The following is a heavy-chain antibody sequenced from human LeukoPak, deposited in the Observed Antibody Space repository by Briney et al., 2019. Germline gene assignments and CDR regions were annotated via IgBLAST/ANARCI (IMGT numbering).Heavy chain of an antibody. J-gene: IGHJ4*02. CDR2: INWNGGST. CDR3: ARSFGATVTTPDFH. Sequence: GESLRLSCAASGFTFDDYGMSWVRQAPGKGLEWVSGINWNGGSTGYADSVKGRFTISRDNAKNSLYLQMNSLRAEDTALYYCARSFGATVTTPDFHWGQGTLVTVSS. V-gene: IGHV3-20*04. CDR1: GFTFDDYG. D-gene: IGHD4-17*01.